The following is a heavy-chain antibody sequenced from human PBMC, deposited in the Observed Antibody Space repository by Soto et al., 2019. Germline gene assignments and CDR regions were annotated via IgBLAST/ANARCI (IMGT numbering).Heavy chain of an antibody. V-gene: IGHV3-64D*06. CDR2: ISSNGGNT. CDR1: GFTFNTFA. D-gene: IGHD6-19*01. J-gene: IGHJ4*02. CDR3: VKEGYMRSDWYGRFDC. Sequence: GSLRLSCSASGFTFNTFAMHWVRQTPGKGLEFVSAISSNGGNTYYADSVKGRFAISRDNSKNTLYLQMYSLRPEDTALYYCVKEGYMRSDWYGRFDCWGQGTLVTVSS.